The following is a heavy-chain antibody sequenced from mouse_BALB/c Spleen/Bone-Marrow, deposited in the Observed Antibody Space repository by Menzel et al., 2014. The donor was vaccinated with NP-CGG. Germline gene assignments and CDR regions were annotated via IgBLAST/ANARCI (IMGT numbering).Heavy chain of an antibody. CDR2: IYPGGGDT. D-gene: IGHD1-1*01. V-gene: IGHV1-87*01. Sequence: VQRVESGAELARPGASVKLSCKASGYTFTSYWMQWVKQTPGQGLEWIGAIYPGGGDTRYSQKFKGKATLTADKSSSTAYMQLSSLASEDSAVYYCAREGYYYGSSTYYAMDYWGQGTSVTVSS. J-gene: IGHJ4*01. CDR1: GYTFTSYW. CDR3: AREGYYYGSSTYYAMDY.